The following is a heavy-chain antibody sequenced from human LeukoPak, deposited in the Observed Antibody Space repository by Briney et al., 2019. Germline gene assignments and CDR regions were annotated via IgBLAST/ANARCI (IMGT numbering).Heavy chain of an antibody. Sequence: PGESLRLSCAASGFTFTNYVMNWVRQAPGKGLEWVSSITGTADKTYDADSVKGRFTISRDNSKNTLSLQMSSLRGEDTAIYYCGRRGGSRGWGAFDIWGQGTIVTVSS. CDR2: ITGTADKT. V-gene: IGHV3-23*01. CDR1: GFTFTNYV. CDR3: GRRGGSRGWGAFDI. J-gene: IGHJ3*02. D-gene: IGHD6-19*01.